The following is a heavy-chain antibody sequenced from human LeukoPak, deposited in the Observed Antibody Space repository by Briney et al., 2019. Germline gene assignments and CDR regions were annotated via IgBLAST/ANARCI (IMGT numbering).Heavy chain of an antibody. V-gene: IGHV3-53*04. CDR3: ARSSDQKWHAVY. CDR1: GFTVCHNY. CDR2: IYNDGST. Sequence: PGGSLRLSCSASGFTVCHNYMMWQRQAPGKGLEWVSIIYNDGSTYYADSVKGRFTISRHNSKNTLYLQMSSLRHEDTAVYYCARSSDQKWHAVYWGQGALVTVSS. D-gene: IGHD5-12*01. J-gene: IGHJ4*02.